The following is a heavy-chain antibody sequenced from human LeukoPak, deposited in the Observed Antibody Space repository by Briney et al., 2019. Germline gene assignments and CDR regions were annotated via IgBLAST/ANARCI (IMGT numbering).Heavy chain of an antibody. CDR3: ARDDCSSTSCYGMDV. CDR1: GFTFSSYA. J-gene: IGHJ6*02. V-gene: IGHV3-23*01. Sequence: GGSLRLSCAASGFTFSSYAMSWVRQAPGKGLEWVSAISGSGGSTYYADSVKGRFTISRDNSKNTLYLQMNSLRAEDTAVYYCARDDCSSTSCYGMDVWGQGTTVTASS. CDR2: ISGSGGST. D-gene: IGHD2-2*01.